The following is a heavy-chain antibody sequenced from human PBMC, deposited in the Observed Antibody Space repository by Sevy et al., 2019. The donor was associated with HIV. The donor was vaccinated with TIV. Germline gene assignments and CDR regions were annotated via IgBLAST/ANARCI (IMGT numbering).Heavy chain of an antibody. J-gene: IGHJ5*02. CDR1: GFTFNFHG. CDR2: IWHDGSNK. V-gene: IGHV3-30*02. Sequence: GESPKISCAASGFTFNFHGMHWVRQAPGKGLEWVAFIWHDGSNKYMADSVKGRFTISRDNSKNTLFLQMNSLTVEDTAVYYCARETDNSARWLDPWGQGTLVTVSS. D-gene: IGHD4-4*01. CDR3: ARETDNSARWLDP.